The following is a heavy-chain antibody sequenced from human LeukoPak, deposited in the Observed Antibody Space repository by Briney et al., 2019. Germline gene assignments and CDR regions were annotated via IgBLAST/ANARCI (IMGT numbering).Heavy chain of an antibody. J-gene: IGHJ4*02. D-gene: IGHD2-21*02. V-gene: IGHV3-23*01. Sequence: GGSLRLSCAASGFXFSSYAISWVRQARGKGLEWVSVISGNGGSTYYADSVKGRFTISRDNSKNTLYLQMNSLRGEDTAVYYCAKADSARGVTLKSTIDYWGQGTLVSVSS. CDR2: ISGNGGST. CDR1: GFXFSSYA. CDR3: AKADSARGVTLKSTIDY.